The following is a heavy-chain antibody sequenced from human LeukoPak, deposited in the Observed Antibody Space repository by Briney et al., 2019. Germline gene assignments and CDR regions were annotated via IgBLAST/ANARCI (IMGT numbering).Heavy chain of an antibody. CDR2: ISGSGGST. CDR1: GFTFSSYA. V-gene: IGHV3-23*01. J-gene: IGHJ4*02. Sequence: PGGSLRLSCAASGFTFSSYAMSWVRQAPGKGLEWVSAISGSGGSTYYADSVKGRFTISRDNSRNTLYLQMNSLRAEDTAVYYCAKDLMFGELIPFDYWGQGTLVTVSS. D-gene: IGHD3-10*02. CDR3: AKDLMFGELIPFDY.